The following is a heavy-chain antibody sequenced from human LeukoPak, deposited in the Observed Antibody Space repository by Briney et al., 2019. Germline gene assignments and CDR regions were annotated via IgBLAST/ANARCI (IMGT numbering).Heavy chain of an antibody. CDR3: ARRGSYEFDYFDC. CDR2: IIPIFGTA. V-gene: IGHV1-69*13. Sequence: ASVKVSCKASGYTFTSYGISWVRQAPGQGLEWMGGIIPIFGTANYAQKFQGRVTITADESTSTAYMELSSLRSEDTAVYYCARRGSYEFDYFDCWGQGTLVTVSS. D-gene: IGHD1-26*01. CDR1: GYTFTSYG. J-gene: IGHJ4*02.